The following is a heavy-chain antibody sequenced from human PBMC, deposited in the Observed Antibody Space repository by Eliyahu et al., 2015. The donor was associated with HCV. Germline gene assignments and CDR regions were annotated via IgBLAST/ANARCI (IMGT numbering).Heavy chain of an antibody. J-gene: IGHJ5*02. D-gene: IGHD5-12*01. Sequence: EVQLVESGGGLVQSGGSLRLSCAASGFXFSXYWMHWVRQAPGKGLVWVSRINSDGSSTSYAXSVKGRFTISRDNAKNTLYLQMNSLRAEDTAVYYCARRAYSGYDFWFDPWGQGTLVTVSS. CDR3: ARRAYSGYDFWFDP. CDR2: INSDGSST. CDR1: GFXFSXYW. V-gene: IGHV3-74*01.